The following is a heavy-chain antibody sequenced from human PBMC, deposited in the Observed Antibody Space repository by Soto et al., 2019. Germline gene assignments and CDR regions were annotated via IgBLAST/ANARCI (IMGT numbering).Heavy chain of an antibody. J-gene: IGHJ5*02. CDR3: ARALSDLGRVVVPAAIRVVRYNWFDP. CDR2: IYYSGST. Sequence: KPSETLSLTCTVSGGSISSGGYYWSWIRQHPGKGLEWIGYIYYSGSTYYNPSLKSRVTISVDTSKNQFSLKLSSVTAADTAVYYCARALSDLGRVVVPAAIRVVRYNWFDPWGQGTLVTVSS. V-gene: IGHV4-31*03. D-gene: IGHD2-2*02. CDR1: GGSISSGGYY.